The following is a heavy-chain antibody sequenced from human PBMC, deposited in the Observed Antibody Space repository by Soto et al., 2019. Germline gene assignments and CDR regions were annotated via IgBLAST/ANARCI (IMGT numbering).Heavy chain of an antibody. CDR1: GYTFTSYG. D-gene: IGHD3-10*01. V-gene: IGHV1-18*01. CDR2: ISAYNGNT. CDR3: ARGLGTYYYGSGSYYSFDY. J-gene: IGHJ4*02. Sequence: ASVKVSCKASGYTFTSYGISWVRQAPGQGLEWMGWISAYNGNTNYAQKLQGRVTMTADTSTSTAYMELRSLRSDDTAVYYCARGLGTYYYGSGSYYSFDYRGQGTLVTVSS.